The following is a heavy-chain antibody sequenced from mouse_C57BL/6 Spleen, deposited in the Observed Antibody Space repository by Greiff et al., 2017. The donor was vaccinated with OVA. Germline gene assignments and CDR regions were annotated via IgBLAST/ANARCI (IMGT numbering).Heavy chain of an antibody. CDR3: ARLTGTEYLDY. Sequence: VQLQQSGAELVKPGASVKLSCTASGFNIKDYYMHWVKQRTEQGLEWIGRIDPEDGETKYAPQFQGTAHITADTYSNTAYLQLSSLTSEDTAVYYWARLTGTEYLDYWGQGTTLTVSS. J-gene: IGHJ2*01. D-gene: IGHD4-1*01. V-gene: IGHV14-2*01. CDR2: IDPEDGET. CDR1: GFNIKDYY.